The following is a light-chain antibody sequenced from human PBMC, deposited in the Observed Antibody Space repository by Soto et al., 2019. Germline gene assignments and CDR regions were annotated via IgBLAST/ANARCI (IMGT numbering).Light chain of an antibody. CDR3: QKYNSAPQLT. V-gene: IGKV1-27*01. CDR2: AAS. CDR1: QGISNY. J-gene: IGKJ4*01. Sequence: DIQMTQSPSSLSASVGDRVTITCRASQGISNYLAWYQQKPGKVPKLLIYAASTLQSGVPSRFSGSGSGTDFTLTISSLQPEDVATYYRQKYNSAPQLTFGGGTKVEIK.